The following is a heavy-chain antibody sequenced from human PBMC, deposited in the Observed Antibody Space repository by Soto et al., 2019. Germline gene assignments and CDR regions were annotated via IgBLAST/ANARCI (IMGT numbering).Heavy chain of an antibody. CDR1: GFAFSGSA. D-gene: IGHD6-19*01. V-gene: IGHV3-30-3*01. CDR2: ISYDGSNK. CDR3: ARASSYSSGWYLFDY. Sequence: GGSLRLSCAASGFAFSGSAMYWVRQAPGKGLEWVAVISYDGSNKYYADSVKGRFTISRDNSKNTLYLQMNSLRAEDTAVYYCARASSYSSGWYLFDYWGQGTLVTVSS. J-gene: IGHJ4*02.